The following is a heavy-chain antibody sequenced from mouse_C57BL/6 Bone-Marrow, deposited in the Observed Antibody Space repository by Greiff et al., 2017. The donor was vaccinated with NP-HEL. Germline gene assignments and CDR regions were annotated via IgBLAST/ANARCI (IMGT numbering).Heavy chain of an antibody. Sequence: EVQLVESGPGLVKPSQSLSLTCSVTGYSIISGYYWNWIRQFPGNKLEWMGYISYDGSNNYNPSLKNRISITRDTSKNQFFLKLNSVTTEDTATYYCARDYYGSMDYWGQGTSVTVSS. D-gene: IGHD1-1*01. CDR2: ISYDGSN. J-gene: IGHJ4*01. V-gene: IGHV3-6*01. CDR1: GYSIISGYY. CDR3: ARDYYGSMDY.